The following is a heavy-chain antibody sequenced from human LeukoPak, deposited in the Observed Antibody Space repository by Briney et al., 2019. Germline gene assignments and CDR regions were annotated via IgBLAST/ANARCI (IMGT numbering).Heavy chain of an antibody. CDR2: ISSSGSTI. D-gene: IGHD2/OR15-2a*01. V-gene: IGHV3-11*04. CDR3: ARDPRNKGLDP. J-gene: IGHJ5*02. Sequence: GGSLRLSCAASGFTFSDYYMSWIRQAPGKGLEWVSYISSSGSTIYYADSVKGRFILSRDNAKNTLYLQMNSLRAEGTAVYFCARDPRNKGLDPWGQGTLVTVSS. CDR1: GFTFSDYY.